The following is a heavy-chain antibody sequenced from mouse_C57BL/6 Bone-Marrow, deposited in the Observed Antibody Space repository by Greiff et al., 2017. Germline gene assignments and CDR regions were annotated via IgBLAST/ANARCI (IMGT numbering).Heavy chain of an antibody. CDR1: GYTFTEYT. J-gene: IGHJ4*01. V-gene: IGHV1-62-2*01. D-gene: IGHD1-1*01. CDR2: FYPGSGSI. Sequence: QVQLKESGAELVKPGASVKLSCKASGYTFTEYTIHWVKQRSGQGLEWIGWFYPGSGSIKYNEKFKDKATLTADKSSSTFYMELSRLTSEDSAFYFCAIHTLYYYCSRGYYAMDDWGQGTSVTVSS. CDR3: AIHTLYYYCSRGYYAMDD.